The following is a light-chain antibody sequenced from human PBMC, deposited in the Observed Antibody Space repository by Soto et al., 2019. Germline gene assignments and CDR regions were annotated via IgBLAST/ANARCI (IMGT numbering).Light chain of an antibody. J-gene: IGKJ4*01. CDR1: QSVGNN. CDR3: QQYGDCPLT. Sequence: EIVLTQSPATLSVSPGERATLSCRASQSVGNNSAWYQQKPGQAPRLLIFATSTRAAGVPARFSGSGSGTEFTLTISRLQSEDFAVYYCQQYGDCPLTFGGGAKVEIE. CDR2: ATS. V-gene: IGKV3-15*01.